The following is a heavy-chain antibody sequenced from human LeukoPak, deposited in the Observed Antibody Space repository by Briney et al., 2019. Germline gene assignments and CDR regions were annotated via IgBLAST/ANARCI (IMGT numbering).Heavy chain of an antibody. CDR3: ARRWSGRRVAFDI. D-gene: IGHD1-26*01. V-gene: IGHV4-39*01. J-gene: IGHJ3*02. Sequence: SETLSLTCTVSGGSISSSSYYWGWIRQPPGKGLEWIGSIYYSGSTYYNPSLKSRVTISVDTSKNQFSLKLSSVTAADTAVYYCARRWSGRRVAFDICGQGTMVTVSP. CDR2: IYYSGST. CDR1: GGSISSSSYY.